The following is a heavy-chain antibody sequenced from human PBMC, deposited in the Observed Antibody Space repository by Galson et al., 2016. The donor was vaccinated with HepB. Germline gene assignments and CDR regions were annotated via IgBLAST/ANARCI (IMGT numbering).Heavy chain of an antibody. CDR2: ISAYDGHT. CDR3: ARDQAPLPGDY. J-gene: IGHJ4*02. Sequence: SVKVSCKASGYTFTSRGISWVRQAPGQGLEWMGWISAYDGHTNYGQKLHDRLTMTTDTPTSTAYMELRSLRSDDTAVYYCARDQAPLPGDYWGQGTLVTVSS. CDR1: GYTFTSRG. D-gene: IGHD2-15*01. V-gene: IGHV1-18*01.